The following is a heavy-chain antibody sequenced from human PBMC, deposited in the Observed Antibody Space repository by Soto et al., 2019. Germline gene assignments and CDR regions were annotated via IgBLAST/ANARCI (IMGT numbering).Heavy chain of an antibody. CDR1: GYTFTSYA. J-gene: IGHJ3*02. CDR2: INAGNGNT. V-gene: IGHV1-3*01. CDR3: AREGRGRGWYGAFDI. D-gene: IGHD6-19*01. Sequence: QVQLVQSGAEVKKPGASVKVSCKASGYTFTSYAMHWVRQAPGQRLEWMGWINAGNGNTKYSQKFQGRVTITRDTSASTAYMELSSLRSEDTAVYYCAREGRGRGWYGAFDIWGQGTMVTVSS.